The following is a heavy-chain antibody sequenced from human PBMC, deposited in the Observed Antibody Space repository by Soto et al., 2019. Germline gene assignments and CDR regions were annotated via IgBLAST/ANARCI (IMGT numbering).Heavy chain of an antibody. J-gene: IGHJ4*02. CDR2: INENGGSL. CDR1: GFTFGDYA. D-gene: IGHD1-1*01. V-gene: IGHV3-9*01. CDR3: AKDAHWSLDF. Sequence: EVQLVESGGNLVQPGRSLRLSCAASGFTFGDYAMHWVRQAPGKGLEWISGINENGGSLDYADSVKGRFTISRDNAKNSLYLQMKSLRIEGTALDYCAKDAHWSLDFWGQGTLVTVSS.